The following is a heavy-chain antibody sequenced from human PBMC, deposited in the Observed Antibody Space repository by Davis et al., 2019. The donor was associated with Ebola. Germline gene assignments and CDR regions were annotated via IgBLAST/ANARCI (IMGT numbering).Heavy chain of an antibody. V-gene: IGHV4-59*12. J-gene: IGHJ6*02. CDR1: GGSISSYY. CDR2: IYYSGST. CDR3: ARVDRRVSLSMDV. Sequence: SETLSLTCTVSGGSISSYYWSWIRQPPGKGLEWIGYIYYSGSTYYNPSLKSRVTISVDTSKNQFSLKLSSVTAADTAVYYCARVDRRVSLSMDVWGQGTTVTVSS. D-gene: IGHD6-13*01.